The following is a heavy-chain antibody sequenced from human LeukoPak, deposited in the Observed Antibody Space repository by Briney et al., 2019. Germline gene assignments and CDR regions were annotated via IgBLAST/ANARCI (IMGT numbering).Heavy chain of an antibody. CDR2: IYYSGST. J-gene: IGHJ5*02. D-gene: IGHD3-10*01. Sequence: PSETLSLTCNVSGGSISNHYWSWIRQPPGKGLEWIGYIYYSGSTNYNPSLKSRITISLDTSKNQFSLKLSSVTAADTAVYYCAREESMVRGTSWFDPWGQGTLVTVSS. CDR1: GGSISNHY. CDR3: AREESMVRGTSWFDP. V-gene: IGHV4-59*11.